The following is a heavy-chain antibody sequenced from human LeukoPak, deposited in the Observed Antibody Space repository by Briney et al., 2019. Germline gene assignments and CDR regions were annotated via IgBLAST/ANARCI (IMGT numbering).Heavy chain of an antibody. CDR1: GFTFSRFG. Sequence: PGGSLRLSCVASGFTFSRFGMNWVRQAPGKGLEWISHISSTSGDVYYADSVKGRFTISRDNAKNSLYLQMSSLRNEDTAIYYCAQKGGTDHWGQGTLVTASS. V-gene: IGHV3-48*02. CDR3: AQKGGTDH. J-gene: IGHJ4*02. CDR2: ISSTSGDV. D-gene: IGHD2-15*01.